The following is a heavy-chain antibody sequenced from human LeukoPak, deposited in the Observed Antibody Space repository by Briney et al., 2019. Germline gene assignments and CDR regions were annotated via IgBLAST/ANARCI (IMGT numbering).Heavy chain of an antibody. V-gene: IGHV3-72*01. CDR2: SRNKAKIYTT. CDR1: EFTLSDHF. J-gene: IGHJ4*02. D-gene: IGHD6-19*01. Sequence: GGSLRLSCPFSEFTLSDHFLDWVRQAPGKGLDWFGRSRNKAKIYTTEYGASVKGRFTISRDDSKSTLYLQMNSLKTEDTAVYYCARVGSVAGSDYLDYWGQGTLVTVSS. CDR3: ARVGSVAGSDYLDY.